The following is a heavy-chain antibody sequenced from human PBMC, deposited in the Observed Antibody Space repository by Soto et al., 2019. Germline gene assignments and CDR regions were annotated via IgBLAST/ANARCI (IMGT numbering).Heavy chain of an antibody. Sequence: QVQLVQSGAEVKKPGSSVKVSCKASGGTFSSYAISWVRQAPGRGLEWMGGIIPIFDTANYAEKFQGRVTITADESTSTAYMELSRLRSEDTAVYYCATETGTTFYYFDYWGQGTLVTVSS. D-gene: IGHD1-7*01. J-gene: IGHJ4*02. CDR2: IIPIFDTA. V-gene: IGHV1-69*01. CDR1: GGTFSSYA. CDR3: ATETGTTFYYFDY.